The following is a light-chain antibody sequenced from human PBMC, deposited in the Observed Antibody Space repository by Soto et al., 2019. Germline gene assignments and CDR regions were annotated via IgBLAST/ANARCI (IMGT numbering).Light chain of an antibody. J-gene: IGKJ2*01. CDR1: QSVSSSY. CDR3: QQYDSSPPYT. Sequence: EIVLTQSPCTLSLSPGERATLSCRASQSVSSSYLAWYQQKPGQAPRLLIYGASSRPTGIPDRFSGSGSGTDFTLTISRLEPEDFAVYYCQQYDSSPPYTFGQGTKLEIK. CDR2: GAS. V-gene: IGKV3-20*01.